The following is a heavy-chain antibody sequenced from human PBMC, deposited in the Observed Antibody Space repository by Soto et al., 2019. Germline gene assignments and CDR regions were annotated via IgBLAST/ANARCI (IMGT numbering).Heavy chain of an antibody. CDR3: AKRYCSSTTCISLDFYYYSDV. Sequence: EAHLLESGGGLVEAGGSLRLSCAASGFTFSSYAMSWVRQAPGQGLEWVSGISGSGSSTYYVDSVRGRFTISRDNSENTVYLQMNSLRAEDSAVYYCAKRYCSSTTCISLDFYYYSDVWGKGTTVTVSS. D-gene: IGHD2-2*01. CDR2: ISGSGSST. V-gene: IGHV3-23*01. CDR1: GFTFSSYA. J-gene: IGHJ6*03.